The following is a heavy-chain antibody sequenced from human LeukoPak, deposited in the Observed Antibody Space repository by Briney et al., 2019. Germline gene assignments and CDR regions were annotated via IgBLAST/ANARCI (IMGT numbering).Heavy chain of an antibody. D-gene: IGHD5-12*01. V-gene: IGHV4-59*12. CDR3: ARESRRWLRASKNYYGMDV. Sequence: SASTNYNPSLKSRVTISVDTSKNQFSLKLSSVTAADTAVYYCARESRRWLRASKNYYGMDVWGQGTTVTVSS. J-gene: IGHJ6*02. CDR2: SAST.